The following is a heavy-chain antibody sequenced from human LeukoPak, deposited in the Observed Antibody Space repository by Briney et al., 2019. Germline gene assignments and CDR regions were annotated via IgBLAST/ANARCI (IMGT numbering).Heavy chain of an antibody. J-gene: IGHJ5*02. CDR1: GGSISTYY. D-gene: IGHD3-9*01. CDR3: AREVGPIDMFDP. V-gene: IGHV4-59*01. CDR2: INYTGST. Sequence: SETLSLTCTVSGGSISTYYWSWIRQPPGKGLEWIGYINYTGSTNYNPSLKSRVTISLDTSKNQFSLKLTSVTAADTAVYYCAREVGPIDMFDPWGQGTLVTVSS.